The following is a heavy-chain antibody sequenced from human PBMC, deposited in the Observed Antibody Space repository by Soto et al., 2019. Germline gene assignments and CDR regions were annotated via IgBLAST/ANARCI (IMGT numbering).Heavy chain of an antibody. CDR2: ISAYNGNT. CDR1: GYTFTSYG. CDR3: AREEYIVVVVAATTPDRVYYYGMDV. D-gene: IGHD2-15*01. J-gene: IGHJ6*02. Sequence: ASVKVSCKASGYTFTSYGISWVRQAPGQGLEWMGWISAYNGNTNYAQKLQGRVTMTTDTSTSTAYMELRSLRSDDTAVYYCAREEYIVVVVAATTPDRVYYYGMDVWGQGTTVTVSS. V-gene: IGHV1-18*01.